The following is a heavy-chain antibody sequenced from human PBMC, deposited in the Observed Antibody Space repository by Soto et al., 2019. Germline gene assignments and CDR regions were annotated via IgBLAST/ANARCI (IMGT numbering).Heavy chain of an antibody. D-gene: IGHD6-19*01. V-gene: IGHV3-23*01. J-gene: IGHJ6*02. Sequence: GGSLRLSCAASGISFSSYGMNWVRQAPGRGLEWVSAISGSGGNTHYADSVKGRFAVSRDNSKNTLYLQMNSLRADDTAVYYCAKGGQWLKPHGMDVWGQGTTVTVSS. CDR2: ISGSGGNT. CDR1: GISFSSYG. CDR3: AKGGQWLKPHGMDV.